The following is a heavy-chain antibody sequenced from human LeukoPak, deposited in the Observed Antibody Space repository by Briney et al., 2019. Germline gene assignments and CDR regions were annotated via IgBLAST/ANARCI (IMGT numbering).Heavy chain of an antibody. V-gene: IGHV4-34*01. J-gene: IGHJ4*02. CDR3: ARNYVWGSYRYFYFDY. CDR1: GGSLSGYY. D-gene: IGHD3-16*02. Sequence: PSETLSLTCAVYGGSLSGYYWSWIRQPPGKGLEWIGEINHSGSTNYNPSLKSRVTISVDTSKNQFSLKLSSVTAADTAVYYCARNYVWGSYRYFYFDYWGQGTLVTVSS. CDR2: INHSGST.